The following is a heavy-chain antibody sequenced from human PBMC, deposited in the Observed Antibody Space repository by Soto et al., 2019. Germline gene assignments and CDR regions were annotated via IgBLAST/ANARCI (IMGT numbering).Heavy chain of an antibody. J-gene: IGHJ6*02. V-gene: IGHV5-51*01. Sequence: PGESLKISCKGSGYSFTSYWIGWVRQMPGKGLEWMGIIYPGDSDTRYSPSFQGQVTISADKSISTAYLQWSSLKASDTAMYYCARHGHSGSYHYYYGMDVWGQGTTVTVSS. CDR1: GYSFTSYW. D-gene: IGHD3-10*01. CDR2: IYPGDSDT. CDR3: ARHGHSGSYHYYYGMDV.